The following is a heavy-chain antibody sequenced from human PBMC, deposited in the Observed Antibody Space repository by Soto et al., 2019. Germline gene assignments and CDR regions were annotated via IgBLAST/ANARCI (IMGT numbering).Heavy chain of an antibody. CDR3: ARQGVVVVPAAWFDP. Sequence: GGSLRLSCAASGFTFSSYIMNWVRQSPGKGLEWVSYITSKSSTIKYADSVKGRFTVSRDNAKNSLYLQLNSLRDEDTAVYHCARQGVVVVPAAWFDPWGQGTLVTVSS. J-gene: IGHJ5*02. D-gene: IGHD2-2*01. CDR2: ITSKSSTI. V-gene: IGHV3-48*02. CDR1: GFTFSSYI.